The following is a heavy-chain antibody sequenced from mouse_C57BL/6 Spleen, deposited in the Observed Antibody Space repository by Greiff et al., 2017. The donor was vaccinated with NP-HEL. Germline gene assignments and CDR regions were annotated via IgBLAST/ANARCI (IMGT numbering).Heavy chain of an antibody. CDR2: ISYDGSN. V-gene: IGHV3-6*01. J-gene: IGHJ3*01. CDR1: GYSITSGYY. D-gene: IGHD2-9*01. CDR3: ARPYYGYAWFAY. Sequence: DVKLQESGPGLVKPSQSLSLTCSVTGYSITSGYYWNWIRQFPGNKLEWMGYISYDGSNNYNPSLKNRISITRDTSKNQFFLKLNSVTTEDTATYYCARPYYGYAWFAYWGQGTLVTVSA.